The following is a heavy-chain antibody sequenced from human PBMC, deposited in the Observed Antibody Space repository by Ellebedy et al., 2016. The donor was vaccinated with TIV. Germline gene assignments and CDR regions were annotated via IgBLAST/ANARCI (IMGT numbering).Heavy chain of an antibody. D-gene: IGHD5-12*01. Sequence: GGSLRLXXAVSGITFSSSFMSLVHQAPGKGLEWVANIKQDGSEKYYVDSVKGRFTISRDNAKNSLYLQMNSLRAEDTAVYYCARGARGYDYWGQGTLVTVSS. V-gene: IGHV3-7*04. CDR1: GITFSSSF. CDR3: ARGARGYDY. J-gene: IGHJ4*02. CDR2: IKQDGSEK.